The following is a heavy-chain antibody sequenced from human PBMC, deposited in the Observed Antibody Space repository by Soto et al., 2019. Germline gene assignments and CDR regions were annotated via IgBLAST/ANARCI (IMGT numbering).Heavy chain of an antibody. J-gene: IGHJ6*01. V-gene: IGHV5-51*01. Sequence: GETLKISCKGSGYTFTNYWIGWVRQMPGKGPEWMGIIYPGDSDTKYNPSFQGQVTISADKSITTTYLQWSSLKASDTAIYSCAASIFYYGMDVWGQGTTVTVSS. CDR3: AASIFYYGMDV. CDR1: GYTFTNYW. CDR2: IYPGDSDT.